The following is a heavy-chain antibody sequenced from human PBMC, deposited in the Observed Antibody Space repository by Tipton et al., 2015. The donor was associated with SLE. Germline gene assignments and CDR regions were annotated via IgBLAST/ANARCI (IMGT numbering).Heavy chain of an antibody. CDR1: GYSFSDYW. CDR3: ARHLTGDVFHI. CDR2: IYPGDSDT. J-gene: IGHJ3*02. D-gene: IGHD3-9*01. Sequence: QLVQSGAEVKKPGESLKISCKGFGYSFSDYWIGWVRQMPGKGLEWMGIIYPGDSDTRYNPSFQGQVTMSVDKSISTAYLQWSGLKASDTAMYFCARHLTGDVFHIWGQGTMVSVS. V-gene: IGHV5-51*01.